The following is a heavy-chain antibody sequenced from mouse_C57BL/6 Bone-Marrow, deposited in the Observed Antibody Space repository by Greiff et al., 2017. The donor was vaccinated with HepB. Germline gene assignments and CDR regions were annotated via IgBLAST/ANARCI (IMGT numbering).Heavy chain of an antibody. V-gene: IGHV1-81*01. Sequence: QVHVKQSGAELARPGASVKLSCKASGYTFTSYGISWVKQRTGQGLEWIGEIYSRSGNTYYKEKFKGKATLTADKSSSTACMELRSLPSEDSADYICARRIYDYDSAWFAYWGQGTLVTVSA. CDR3: ARRIYDYDSAWFAY. CDR2: IYSRSGNT. J-gene: IGHJ3*01. D-gene: IGHD2-4*01. CDR1: GYTFTSYG.